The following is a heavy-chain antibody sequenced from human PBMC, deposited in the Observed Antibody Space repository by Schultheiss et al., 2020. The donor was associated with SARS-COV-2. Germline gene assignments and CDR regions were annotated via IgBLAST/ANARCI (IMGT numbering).Heavy chain of an antibody. CDR2: INSDGSST. CDR1: GFTFSSYW. J-gene: IGHJ6*02. V-gene: IGHV3-74*01. D-gene: IGHD5-18*01. Sequence: GGSLRLSCAASGFTFSSYWMHWVRQAPGKGLVWVSRINSDGSSTSYADSVKGRFTISRDNAKNTLYLQMNSLRAEDTAVYYCARRRGYSYGSAWAIDYYYYGMDVWGQGTTVTVSS. CDR3: ARRRGYSYGSAWAIDYYYYGMDV.